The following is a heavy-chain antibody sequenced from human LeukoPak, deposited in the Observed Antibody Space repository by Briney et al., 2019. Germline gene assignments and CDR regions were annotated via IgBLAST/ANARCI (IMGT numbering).Heavy chain of an antibody. D-gene: IGHD5-18*01. J-gene: IGHJ4*02. CDR1: GFTFDIYA. V-gene: IGHV3-23*01. CDR2: ISGSGGST. Sequence: PGGSLRLSCVASGFTFDIYAMSWVRQAPGKGLEWVSAISGSGGSTYYADSVKGRFTISRDNSKNTLYLQMNSLRAEDTAVYYCARAWTGYSYGDYWGQGTLVTVSS. CDR3: ARAWTGYSYGDY.